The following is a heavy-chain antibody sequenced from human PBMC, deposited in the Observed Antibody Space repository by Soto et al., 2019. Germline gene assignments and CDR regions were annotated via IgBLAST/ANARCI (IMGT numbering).Heavy chain of an antibody. CDR2: IYYSGST. CDR1: GGSISSSSYY. J-gene: IGHJ4*02. V-gene: IGHV4-39*07. D-gene: IGHD2-15*01. CDR3: ARDPGEDCSGGSCYMGVFVY. Sequence: PSETLSLTCTVSGGSISSSSYYWGWIRHPPGKGLEWIGSIYYSGSTYYNPSLKSRVTISVDTSKNQFSLKLSSVTAADTAVYYCARDPGEDCSGGSCYMGVFVYWGQGPLVTVSS.